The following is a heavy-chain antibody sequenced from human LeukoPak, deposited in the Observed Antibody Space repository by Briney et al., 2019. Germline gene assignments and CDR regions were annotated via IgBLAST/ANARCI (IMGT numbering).Heavy chain of an antibody. CDR2: IWYDGSNK. Sequence: GGSLTLSCAASGFTFSSYGMHWVRQAPGKGLEWVAVIWYDGSNKYYADSVKGRFTISRDNSKNTLYPQMNSLRAEDTAVYYCARRGSSSSWYVRFDYWGQGALVTVSS. V-gene: IGHV3-33*01. CDR3: ARRGSSSSWYVRFDY. J-gene: IGHJ4*02. D-gene: IGHD6-13*01. CDR1: GFTFSSYG.